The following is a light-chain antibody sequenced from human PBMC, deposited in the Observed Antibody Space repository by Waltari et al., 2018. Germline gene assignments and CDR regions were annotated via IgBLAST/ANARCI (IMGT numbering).Light chain of an antibody. V-gene: IGLV3-1*01. CDR1: RLGNKY. Sequence: SYELTQPPSVSVSPGQTARITCSGDRLGNKYVSWYKQKSGQSPVLVNYQHNRRPSGIPGRFSGSNSGDTATLTISGTQAMDEADFFCQTWDRASAVFGGGTKLTVL. J-gene: IGLJ3*02. CDR3: QTWDRASAV. CDR2: QHN.